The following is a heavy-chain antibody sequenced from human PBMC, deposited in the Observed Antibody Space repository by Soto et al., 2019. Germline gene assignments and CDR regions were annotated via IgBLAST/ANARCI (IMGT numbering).Heavy chain of an antibody. CDR1: GGSISSGGYS. CDR3: AREIRYFDL. Sequence: QLQLQESGSGLVKPSQTLSLTCAVSGGSISSGGYSWSWIRQPPGKGLEWIGYIYYSGNTYYNPSLKSRVTIAVDRSKNQFSLRLSSVTAADTAVYYCAREIRYFDLWGRGTLVTVSS. CDR2: IYYSGNT. V-gene: IGHV4-30-2*01. J-gene: IGHJ2*01.